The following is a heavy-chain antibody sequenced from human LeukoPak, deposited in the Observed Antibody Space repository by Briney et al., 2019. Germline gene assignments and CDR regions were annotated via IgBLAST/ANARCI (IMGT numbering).Heavy chain of an antibody. CDR1: GFTFDDYA. CDR3: AKDIGGFGEIYTYFQH. CDR2: ISWNSGSI. Sequence: PGGSLRLSCAASGFTFDDYAMHWVRQAPGKGLEWVSGISWNSGSIGYADSVKGRFTISRDNAKNSLYLQMNSLRAEDTALYYCAKDIGGFGEIYTYFQHWGQGTPVTVSS. D-gene: IGHD3-10*01. V-gene: IGHV3-9*01. J-gene: IGHJ1*01.